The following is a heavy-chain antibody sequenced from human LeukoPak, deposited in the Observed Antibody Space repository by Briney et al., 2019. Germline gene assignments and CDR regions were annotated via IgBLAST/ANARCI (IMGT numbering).Heavy chain of an antibody. CDR2: ISYDGSNK. V-gene: IGHV3-30*03. CDR1: GFTFSSYW. D-gene: IGHD2-15*01. Sequence: GSLRLSCAASGFTFSSYWMSWVRQAPGKGLEWVAVISYDGSNKYYADSVKGRFTISRDNSKNTLYLQMNSLRAEDTAVYYCARVYFGQVVAATFDYWGQGTLVTVSS. J-gene: IGHJ4*02. CDR3: ARVYFGQVVAATFDY.